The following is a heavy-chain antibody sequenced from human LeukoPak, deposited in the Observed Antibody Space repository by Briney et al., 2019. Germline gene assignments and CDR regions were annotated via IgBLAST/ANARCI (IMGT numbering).Heavy chain of an antibody. CDR3: ARRFCRGGSCFLDP. J-gene: IGHJ5*02. CDR2: MNPNSDNT. D-gene: IGHD2-15*01. CDR1: GYSLSSYD. V-gene: IGHV1-8*03. Sequence: ASVKVSCKASGYSLSSYDINWVRQAAGRGLEWMGWMNPNSDNTGYAQNFQGRVTITRNTAMTTTYMELSSLRSEDTAVYYCARRFCRGGSCFLDPWGQGTLVTVSS.